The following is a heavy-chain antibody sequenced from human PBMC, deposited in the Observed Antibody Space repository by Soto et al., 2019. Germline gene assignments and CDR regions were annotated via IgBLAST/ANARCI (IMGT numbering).Heavy chain of an antibody. CDR1: GGSFSGYY. J-gene: IGHJ4*02. CDR2: INHSGST. V-gene: IGHV4-34*01. CDR3: ARVRPNYYDSSGYPVGLDY. D-gene: IGHD3-22*01. Sequence: SETLSLTCAVYGGSFSGYYWSWIRQPPGKGLEWIGEINHSGSTNYNPSLKSRVTIPVDTSKNQFSLKLSSVTAADTAVYYCARVRPNYYDSSGYPVGLDYWGQGTLVTVSS.